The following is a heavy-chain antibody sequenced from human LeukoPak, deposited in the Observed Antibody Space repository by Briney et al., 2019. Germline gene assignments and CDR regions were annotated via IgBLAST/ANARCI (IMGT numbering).Heavy chain of an antibody. CDR1: GGTFSSYA. CDR2: IIPIFGTA. V-gene: IGHV1-69*05. Sequence: ASVKVSCKASGGTFSSYAISWVRQAPGQGLEWMGGIIPIFGTANYAQKFQGRVTITTDESTSTAYMELSSLRSEDTAVYYCARGGNTVQLERGAWFDPWGQGTLVSVSS. J-gene: IGHJ5*02. D-gene: IGHD1-1*01. CDR3: ARGGNTVQLERGAWFDP.